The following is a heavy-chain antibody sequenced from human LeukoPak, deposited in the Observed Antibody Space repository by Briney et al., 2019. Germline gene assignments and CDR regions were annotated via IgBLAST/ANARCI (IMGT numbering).Heavy chain of an antibody. CDR1: EFTFNNYA. CDR3: AKGSRDSRPYYFDF. V-gene: IGHV3-23*01. D-gene: IGHD3-10*01. Sequence: GGSLRLSCAASEFTFNNYAMSWVRQAPGKGLEWVSAITGSGGDTYHADPVKGRFTISRDNSKNTLYLQMNSLRGEDVAVYYCAKGSRDSRPYYFDFWGQGTLVTVSS. CDR2: ITGSGGDT. J-gene: IGHJ4*02.